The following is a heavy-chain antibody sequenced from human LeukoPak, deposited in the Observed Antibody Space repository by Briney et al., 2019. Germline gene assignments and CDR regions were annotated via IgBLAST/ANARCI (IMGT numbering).Heavy chain of an antibody. V-gene: IGHV3-21*04. D-gene: IGHD2-15*01. CDR3: ARDRVGYCSGGSCPVKHLDAFDI. Sequence: GGSLRLSCAASGFNFNSYSMNWVRQAPGKGLEWVSSISNDNNYIYYTDSVKGRFTISRDNSKNTLYLQMNSLRAEDTAVYYCARDRVGYCSGGSCPVKHLDAFDIWGQGTMVTVSS. J-gene: IGHJ3*02. CDR2: ISNDNNYI. CDR1: GFNFNSYS.